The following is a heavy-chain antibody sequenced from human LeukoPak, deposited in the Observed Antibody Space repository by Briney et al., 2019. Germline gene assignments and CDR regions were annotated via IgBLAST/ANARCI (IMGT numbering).Heavy chain of an antibody. CDR1: GFTFNTHG. J-gene: IGHJ4*02. CDR2: IPYNGRNE. D-gene: IGHD4-17*01. Sequence: PGGSLRLSCVASGFTFNTHGTHWVRQTPGKGLEWVAFIPYNGRNEQFADFVKGRFTISRDYSSNTVYLQMNSLRTEDTAVYYCAKDRRHFTVTTAAYFDYWGQGTLVTVSS. V-gene: IGHV3-30*02. CDR3: AKDRRHFTVTTAAYFDY.